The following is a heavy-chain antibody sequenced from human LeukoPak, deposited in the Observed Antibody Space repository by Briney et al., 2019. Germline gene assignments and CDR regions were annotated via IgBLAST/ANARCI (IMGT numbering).Heavy chain of an antibody. CDR3: ARESQVLRFLEWLPQIDY. D-gene: IGHD3-3*01. CDR2: ISYDGSNK. CDR1: GFTFSSYA. Sequence: GRSLRLSCAASGFTFSSYAMHWVRQAPGKGLEWVAVISYDGSNKYYADPVKGRFTISRDNSKNTLYLQMNSLRAEDTAVFYCARESQVLRFLEWLPQIDYWGQGTLVTVSS. J-gene: IGHJ4*02. V-gene: IGHV3-30-3*01.